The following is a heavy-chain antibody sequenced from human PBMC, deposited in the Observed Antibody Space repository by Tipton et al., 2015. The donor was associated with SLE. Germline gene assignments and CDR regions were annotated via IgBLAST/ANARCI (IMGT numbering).Heavy chain of an antibody. J-gene: IGHJ4*02. Sequence: TLSLTCTVSGGSISSSSYYWGWIRQPPGKGLEWIGSIYYSGSTYYNPSLKSRVTISVDTSKNQFSLKLSSVTAADTAVYYCARGYEYNWNYGWGQGTLVTVSS. CDR2: IYYSGST. D-gene: IGHD1-7*01. CDR3: ARGYEYNWNYG. V-gene: IGHV4-39*07. CDR1: GGSISSSSYY.